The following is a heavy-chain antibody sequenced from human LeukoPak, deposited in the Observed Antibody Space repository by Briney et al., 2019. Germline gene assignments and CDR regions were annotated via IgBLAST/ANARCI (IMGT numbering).Heavy chain of an antibody. CDR1: GFTFSSYW. Sequence: GGSLRLSCAASGFTFSSYWMHWVRQVPGKGLEWVALISYDGSNKYYADSVKGRFTISRDNSKNTLYLQMNSLRAEDTAVYYCARGGVYSSGSYYLYYFDYWGQGTLVTVSS. D-gene: IGHD6-19*01. J-gene: IGHJ4*02. V-gene: IGHV3-30-3*01. CDR3: ARGGVYSSGSYYLYYFDY. CDR2: ISYDGSNK.